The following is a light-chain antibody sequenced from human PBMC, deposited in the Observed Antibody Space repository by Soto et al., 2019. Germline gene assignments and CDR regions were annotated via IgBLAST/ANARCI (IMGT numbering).Light chain of an antibody. Sequence: QSVLTQPPSASGTPGQRVTISCSGSSSNIGSNTVNWYQQLPGTAPKLFIYSNNQRPSGVPDRFSGSKSGTSASLAISGLQSEDEADYYCAAWDDSLNAWVFGTGTKVTVL. CDR2: SNN. CDR3: AAWDDSLNAWV. V-gene: IGLV1-44*01. J-gene: IGLJ1*01. CDR1: SSNIGSNT.